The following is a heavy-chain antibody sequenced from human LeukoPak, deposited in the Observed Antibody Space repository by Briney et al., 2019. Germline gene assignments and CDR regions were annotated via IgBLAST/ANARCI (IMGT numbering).Heavy chain of an antibody. CDR2: IKADGSEK. CDR1: GFTFSSYF. CDR3: AKEGRYYDSSGYYYFYYFDY. D-gene: IGHD3-22*01. Sequence: GGSLRLSCAASGFTFSSYFMRWVRQAPGKGLEWVASIKADGSEKYYVDSVKGRFTISRDNAKNSLYLQMNSLRAEDMALYYCAKEGRYYDSSGYYYFYYFDYWGQGTLVTVSS. V-gene: IGHV3-7*03. J-gene: IGHJ4*02.